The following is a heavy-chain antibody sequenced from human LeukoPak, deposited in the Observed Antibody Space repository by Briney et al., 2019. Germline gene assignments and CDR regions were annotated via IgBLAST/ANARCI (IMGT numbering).Heavy chain of an antibody. CDR1: GGSFSGYY. Sequence: SETLSLTCAVYGGSFSGYYWSWIRQPPGKGLGWIGEINHSGSTNYNPSLKSRVTISVDTSKNQFSLKLSSVTAADTAVYYCARGQGSIAAAGTGDFDYWGQGTLVTVSS. J-gene: IGHJ4*02. V-gene: IGHV4-34*01. CDR3: ARGQGSIAAAGTGDFDY. D-gene: IGHD6-13*01. CDR2: INHSGST.